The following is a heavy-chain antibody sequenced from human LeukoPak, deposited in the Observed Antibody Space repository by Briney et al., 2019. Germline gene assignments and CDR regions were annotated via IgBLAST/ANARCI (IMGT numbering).Heavy chain of an antibody. J-gene: IGHJ3*02. CDR3: ARVYGSGYDFRGAFDI. CDR1: GGSISSSSYY. D-gene: IGHD5-12*01. CDR2: IYYSGST. V-gene: IGHV4-39*07. Sequence: PSETLSLTCTVSGGSISSSSYYWGWIRQPPGKGLEWIGSIYYSGSTYYNPSLKSRVTISVDTSKNQFSLGLSSVNAADTAVYYCARVYGSGYDFRGAFDIWGQGTMVTVSS.